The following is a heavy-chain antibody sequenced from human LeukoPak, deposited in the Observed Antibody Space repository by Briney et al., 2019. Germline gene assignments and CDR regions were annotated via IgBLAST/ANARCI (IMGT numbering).Heavy chain of an antibody. CDR2: INAGNGNT. Sequence: ASVKVSCKASGYTFTGYYMHWVRQAPGQGLEWMGWINAGNGNTKYSQEFQGRVTITRDTSASTAYMELSSLRSEDMAVYYCAREAIEYSSSPKDRRDYYYMDVWGKGTTVTVSS. D-gene: IGHD6-6*01. CDR1: GYTFTGYY. J-gene: IGHJ6*03. V-gene: IGHV1-3*03. CDR3: AREAIEYSSSPKDRRDYYYMDV.